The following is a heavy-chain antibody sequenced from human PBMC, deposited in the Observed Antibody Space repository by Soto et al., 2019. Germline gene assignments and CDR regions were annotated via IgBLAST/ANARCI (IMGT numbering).Heavy chain of an antibody. V-gene: IGHV3-11*06. CDR2: ISPGSRYP. CDR1: GFNFGDSY. Sequence: GGSLRLSCAVSGFNFGDSYMSWIRQAPGKGLEWLSYISPGSRYPAYADSVKGRFTISRDNAKRSLYLQMMSLTAEDTAIYYCVRGGGGGLFDPWGQGTMVTVSS. CDR3: VRGGGGGLFDP. D-gene: IGHD2-15*01. J-gene: IGHJ5*02.